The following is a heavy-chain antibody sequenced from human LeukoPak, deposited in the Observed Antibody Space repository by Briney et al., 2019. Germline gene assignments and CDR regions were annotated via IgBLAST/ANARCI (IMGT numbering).Heavy chain of an antibody. V-gene: IGHV1-2*02. CDR3: ATTRVTTTRLDY. CDR2: INPNSGVT. J-gene: IGHJ4*02. Sequence: ASVKVSCKASVYTFIGYYMHSVRQAPGQGLEWMGWINPNSGVTNNAQKFQGRVTMTRDTSISTAYMELTSLRSDDTAVYYCATTRVTTTRLDYWGQGTLVTVSS. D-gene: IGHD5-12*01. CDR1: VYTFIGYY.